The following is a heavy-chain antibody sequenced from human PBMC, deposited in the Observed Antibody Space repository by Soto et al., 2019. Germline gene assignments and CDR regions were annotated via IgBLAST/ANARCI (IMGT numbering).Heavy chain of an antibody. J-gene: IGHJ4*02. Sequence: QVQLVQSGPEVKKPGASVKVSCKPSGYPFSNYGISWVRQAPGQGLEWMGWVNIYKGNTNYAQKFQGRVPMTTDTSTSTVYLELRSLRSDDTALYYCARARGGYCSGDYWCQGTLVTVSS. CDR3: ARARGGYCSGDY. D-gene: IGHD5-18*01. V-gene: IGHV1-18*01. CDR2: VNIYKGNT. CDR1: GYPFSNYG.